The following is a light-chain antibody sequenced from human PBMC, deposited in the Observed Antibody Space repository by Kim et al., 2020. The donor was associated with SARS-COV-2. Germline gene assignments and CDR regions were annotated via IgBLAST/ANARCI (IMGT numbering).Light chain of an antibody. J-gene: IGKJ3*01. V-gene: IGKV3-11*01. Sequence: SPGERATLSCRASQSVTSYLAWYQQKPGQAPRLLIYDASNRATGIPTRFSGSGSGTDFTLTISSLEPEDFAVYYCQQRSNWPPITFGPGTKVDI. CDR1: QSVTSY. CDR2: DAS. CDR3: QQRSNWPPIT.